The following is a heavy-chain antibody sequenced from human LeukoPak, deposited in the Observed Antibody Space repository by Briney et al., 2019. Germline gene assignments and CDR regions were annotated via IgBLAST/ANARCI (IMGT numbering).Heavy chain of an antibody. CDR1: GYTFTTYY. Sequence: ASVKVSCKASGYTFTTYYMHWVRQAPGQGLEWMGGINPIGGSTNYAQNFQGRVTVTRDTSTNTVYMELSRLRSEDTAVYYCAIISYDAIHWGQGTLVTVSS. CDR2: INPIGGST. CDR3: AIISYDAIH. D-gene: IGHD3-22*01. J-gene: IGHJ4*02. V-gene: IGHV1-46*01.